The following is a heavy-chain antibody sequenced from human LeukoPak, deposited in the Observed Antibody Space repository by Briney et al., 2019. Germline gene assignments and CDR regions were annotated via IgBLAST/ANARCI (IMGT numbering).Heavy chain of an antibody. V-gene: IGHV3-74*01. D-gene: IGHD1-26*01. J-gene: IGHJ3*01. Sequence: GGSLRLSCAASRFTFSSYWMHWVRQAPGKGLVWVSRIDTDGSTTTYTDSVKGRFTISRDNAKNTLYLQMNSLRAEDTAVYHCARTIGSKNAFDLWGQGTMVTVSS. CDR1: RFTFSSYW. CDR2: IDTDGSTT. CDR3: ARTIGSKNAFDL.